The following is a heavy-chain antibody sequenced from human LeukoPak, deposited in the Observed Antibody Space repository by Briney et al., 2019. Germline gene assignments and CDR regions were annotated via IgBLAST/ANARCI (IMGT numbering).Heavy chain of an antibody. CDR3: ARADCSSTSCHPGGSDV. CDR2: ISYDGSNK. V-gene: IGHV3-30-3*01. CDR1: GFTFSSYA. D-gene: IGHD2-2*01. J-gene: IGHJ6*02. Sequence: GGSLRLSCAASGFTFSSYAMHWVRQAPGKGLEWVAVISYDGSNKYYADSVKGRFTISRDNSKNTLYLQMSSLRAEDTAVYYCARADCSSTSCHPGGSDVWGQGTTVTVSS.